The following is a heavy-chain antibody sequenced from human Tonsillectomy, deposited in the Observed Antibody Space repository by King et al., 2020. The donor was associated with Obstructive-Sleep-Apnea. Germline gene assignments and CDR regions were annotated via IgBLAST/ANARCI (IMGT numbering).Heavy chain of an antibody. D-gene: IGHD3-22*01. J-gene: IGHJ4*02. CDR1: GGSISSYY. CDR3: ARHERDDSSGYYYLYYFDY. V-gene: IGHV4-59*08. CDR2: IYYSGST. Sequence: VQLQESGPGLVKPSETLSLTCTVAGGSISSYYWSWIRQPPGKGLDWIGYIYYSGSTNYNPSLKSRVTILVYTSKNQFSLKLSSVTAADTAVYYCARHERDDSSGYYYLYYFDYWGQGTLVTVSS.